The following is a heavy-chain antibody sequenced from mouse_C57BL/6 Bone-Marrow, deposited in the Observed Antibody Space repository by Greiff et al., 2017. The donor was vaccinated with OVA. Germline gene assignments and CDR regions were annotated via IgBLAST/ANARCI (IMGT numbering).Heavy chain of an antibody. CDR1: GFTFSDYG. J-gene: IGHJ1*03. CDR2: ISSGSSTI. V-gene: IGHV5-17*01. D-gene: IGHD2-5*01. Sequence: EVKVEESGGGLVKPGGSLKLSCAASGFTFSDYGMHWVRQAPEKGLEWVAYISSGSSTIYYADTVKGRFTISRDNAKNTLFLQMTSLRSEDTAMYYGARRDDSNFYWYFDVWGTGTTVTVSS. CDR3: ARRDDSNFYWYFDV.